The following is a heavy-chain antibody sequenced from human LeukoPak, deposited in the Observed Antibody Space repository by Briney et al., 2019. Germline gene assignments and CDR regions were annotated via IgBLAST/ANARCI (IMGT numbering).Heavy chain of an antibody. Sequence: GGSLRLSCAASGFTFSDYYMSWIRQAPGKGLERVSYISSSGSTIYYADSVKGRFTISRDNAKNSLYLQMNSLRAEDTAVYYCASPVAMDPGDAFDIWGQGTMVTVSS. CDR1: GFTFSDYY. J-gene: IGHJ3*02. D-gene: IGHD5-18*01. CDR2: ISSSGSTI. CDR3: ASPVAMDPGDAFDI. V-gene: IGHV3-11*01.